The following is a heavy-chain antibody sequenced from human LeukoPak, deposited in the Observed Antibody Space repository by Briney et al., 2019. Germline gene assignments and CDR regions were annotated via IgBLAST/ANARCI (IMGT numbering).Heavy chain of an antibody. CDR2: INQGGVT. V-gene: IGHV4-34*01. J-gene: IGHJ6*02. CDR3: ARGRLLWADGMDV. Sequence: SETLSLTCAVFGGSFSSFSGSYWGWIRQPPGKGLEWIGEINQGGVTSYNPSLMSRVTISVDSSQNQFSLKVNSVTAADTAVYYCARGRLLWADGMDVWGQGTTVTVSS. D-gene: IGHD3-10*01. CDR1: GGSFSSFSGSY.